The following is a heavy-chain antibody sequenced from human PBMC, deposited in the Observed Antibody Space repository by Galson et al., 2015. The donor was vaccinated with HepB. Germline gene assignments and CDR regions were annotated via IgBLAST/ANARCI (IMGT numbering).Heavy chain of an antibody. CDR3: ARVHNSGYYDDDY. Sequence: SLRLSCAASGFTFSTYSMNWVRQAPGKGLEWVSYISSSSNTIYYADSVKGRFTISRDNAKNSPYLQMNSLRAEDTAVYYCARVHNSGYYDDDYWGQGTLVTVSS. CDR1: GFTFSTYS. J-gene: IGHJ4*02. D-gene: IGHD3-22*01. V-gene: IGHV3-48*01. CDR2: ISSSSNTI.